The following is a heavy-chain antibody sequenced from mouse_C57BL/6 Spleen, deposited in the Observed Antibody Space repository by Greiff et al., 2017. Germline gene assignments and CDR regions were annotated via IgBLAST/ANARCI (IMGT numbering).Heavy chain of an antibody. D-gene: IGHD3-2*02. CDR3: ARQLRDGFDY. J-gene: IGHJ2*01. V-gene: IGHV1-69*01. Sequence: QVQLQQPGAELVMPGASVKLSCKASGYTFTSYWMHWVKQRPGQGLEWIGEIDPSDSYTNYNQKFKGKSTLTVDKSSSTAYMQLSSLTSEDSAVYYCARQLRDGFDYWGQGTTLTVSS. CDR2: IDPSDSYT. CDR1: GYTFTSYW.